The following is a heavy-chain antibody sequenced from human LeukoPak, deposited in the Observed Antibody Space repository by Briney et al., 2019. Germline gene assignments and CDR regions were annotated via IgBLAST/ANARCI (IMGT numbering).Heavy chain of an antibody. J-gene: IGHJ4*02. CDR1: GFTFSNYA. D-gene: IGHD1-26*01. CDR2: LSGSGGST. CDR3: AKAKSGSYSPFDY. Sequence: PGGSLRLSCTASGFTFSNYAMSWVRQGPGKGLEWVSGLSGSGGSTYYADSVKGRFTISRDNSWNTLYLQMNSLRAEDTAVYYCAKAKSGSYSPFDYCGQGTLVTVSS. V-gene: IGHV3-23*01.